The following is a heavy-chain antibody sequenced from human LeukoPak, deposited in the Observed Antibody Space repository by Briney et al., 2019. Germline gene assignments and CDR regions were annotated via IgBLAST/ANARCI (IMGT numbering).Heavy chain of an antibody. CDR3: ARGVRGPTGGYYFDY. D-gene: IGHD3-10*01. J-gene: IGHJ4*02. V-gene: IGHV1-2*02. Sequence: ASVKVSCTASGYTFTGYYMHWVRQAPGQGLEWMGWINPNSGGTNYAQKFQGRVTMTRDTSISTAYMELSRLRSDDTAVYYCARGVRGPTGGYYFDYWGQGTLVTVSS. CDR1: GYTFTGYY. CDR2: INPNSGGT.